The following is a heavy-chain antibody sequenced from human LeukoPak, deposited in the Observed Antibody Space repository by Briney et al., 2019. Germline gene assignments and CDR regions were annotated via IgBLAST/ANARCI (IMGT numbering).Heavy chain of an antibody. Sequence: SETLSLTCTVSGGSISSYYWSWIRQPPGKGLEWIGYIYYSGSTNYNPSLKSRVTISVGTSKNQFSLKLSSVTAADTAVYYCARCSGGSCEQGWFDPWGQGTLVTVSS. CDR1: GGSISSYY. V-gene: IGHV4-59*01. J-gene: IGHJ5*02. CDR3: ARCSGGSCEQGWFDP. CDR2: IYYSGST. D-gene: IGHD2-15*01.